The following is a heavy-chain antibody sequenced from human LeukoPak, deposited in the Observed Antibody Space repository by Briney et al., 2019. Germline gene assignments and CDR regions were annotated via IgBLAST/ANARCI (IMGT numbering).Heavy chain of an antibody. CDR1: GYTFTNND. J-gene: IGHJ4*02. V-gene: IGHV1-8*01. Sequence: ASVKVSCKTSGYTFTNNDINWVRQATGQGLEWMGWMNPKSGNTGSAQRFRGRVTMTRDTSISTAYMELSSLRSEDTAVYYCARVWGAIDYWGLGTLVTVSS. CDR2: MNPKSGNT. CDR3: ARVWGAIDY. D-gene: IGHD1-26*01.